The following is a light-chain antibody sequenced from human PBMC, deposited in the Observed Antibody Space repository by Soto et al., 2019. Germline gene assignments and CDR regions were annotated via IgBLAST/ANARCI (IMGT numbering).Light chain of an antibody. CDR1: QDINNY. CDR3: QQYDSYPLT. V-gene: IGKV1-33*01. J-gene: IGKJ4*01. Sequence: DIQMTQSPSSLSASIGDRVTITFRSSQDINNYLNWYQQKPGKAPKLLIYDASNLQRGVPSRFSGSGTGTEYTFTISSLQAEDFGTYYCQQYDSYPLTFGGGTKVEI. CDR2: DAS.